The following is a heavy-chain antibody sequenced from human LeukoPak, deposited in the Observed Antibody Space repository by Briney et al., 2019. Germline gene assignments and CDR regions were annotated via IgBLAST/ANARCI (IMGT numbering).Heavy chain of an antibody. CDR1: GFTFSSYS. V-gene: IGHV3-48*04. CDR2: ISSSSSTI. D-gene: IGHD1-26*01. CDR3: ARERGSYGFDY. J-gene: IGHJ4*01. Sequence: GGSLRLSCAASGFTFSSYSMNWVRQAPGKGLEWASYISSSSSTIYYADSVKGRFTISRDNAKNTLYLQMNSLRVEDTAVYYCARERGSYGFDYWGQGTLVTVSS.